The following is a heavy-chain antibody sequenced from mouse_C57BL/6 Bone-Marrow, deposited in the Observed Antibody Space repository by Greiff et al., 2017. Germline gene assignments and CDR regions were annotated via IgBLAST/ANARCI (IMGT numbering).Heavy chain of an antibody. D-gene: IGHD1-1*01. Sequence: EVNVVESGGGLVQPGGSLSLSCAASGFTFTDYYMSWVRQPPGKALEWLGFIRNKANGYTTEYSASVKGRFTISSDNSQSILYLQMNALGAEDSAIYYCSSFHHYGSSYDAMDYWAQRTSVTVSS. CDR2: IRNKANGYTT. CDR1: GFTFTDYY. CDR3: SSFHHYGSSYDAMDY. J-gene: IGHJ4*01. V-gene: IGHV7-3*01.